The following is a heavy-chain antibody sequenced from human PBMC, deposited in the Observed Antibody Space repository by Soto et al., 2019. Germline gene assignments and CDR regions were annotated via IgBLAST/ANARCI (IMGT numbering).Heavy chain of an antibody. V-gene: IGHV4-4*02. CDR3: AGGSDDIWTGYLVDYFDY. CDR2: IYHSGST. Sequence: QVQLQESGPGLVKPSGTLSLTCAVSGGSISSSNWWSWVRQPPGKGLEWIGEIYHSGSTNYNPSRKTRVTISLDKTKNQFAVKLSSVTAADTAVYYCAGGSDDIWTGYLVDYFDYWGQGTLVTVSS. CDR1: GGSISSSNW. D-gene: IGHD3-9*01. J-gene: IGHJ4*02.